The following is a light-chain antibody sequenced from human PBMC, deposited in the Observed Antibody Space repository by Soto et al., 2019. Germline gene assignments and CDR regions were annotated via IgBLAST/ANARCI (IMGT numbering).Light chain of an antibody. CDR2: DVS. J-gene: IGKJ1*01. CDR3: QQYNSYPRT. V-gene: IGKV1-5*01. Sequence: DIQMTQSPSTLAASVGDRVTITCRASQTISSWLAWYQQKPGKAPKLLIYDVSSLESGVPSRFSCSGSGTEFTLTISRLQPDDLATYYCQQYNSYPRTFGQGTKVDIK. CDR1: QTISSW.